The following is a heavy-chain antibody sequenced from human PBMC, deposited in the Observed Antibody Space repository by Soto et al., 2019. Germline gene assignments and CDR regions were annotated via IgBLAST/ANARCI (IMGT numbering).Heavy chain of an antibody. Sequence: HPGGSLRLSCAASGFTFSSYAMHWVRQAPGKGLEWVAVISYDGSNKYYADSVKGRFTISRDNSKNTLYLQMNSLRAEDTAVYYCARDGIESWGQGTLVTVSS. D-gene: IGHD2-21*01. CDR3: ARDGIES. V-gene: IGHV3-30-3*01. CDR1: GFTFSSYA. J-gene: IGHJ4*02. CDR2: ISYDGSNK.